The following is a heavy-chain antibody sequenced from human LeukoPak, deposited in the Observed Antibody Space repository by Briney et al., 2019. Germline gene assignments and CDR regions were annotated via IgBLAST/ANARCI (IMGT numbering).Heavy chain of an antibody. V-gene: IGHV3-23*01. CDR3: AKDPLPLMAVAGPFDY. CDR1: GFTFSSYA. D-gene: IGHD6-19*01. CDR2: ISGSGGST. Sequence: PGGSLRLSCAASGFTFSSYAMSWVRQAPGKGLEWVSAISGSGGSTYYADSVKGRFTISRDNSKNTLYLQMNSLRAEDTAVYYCAKDPLPLMAVAGPFDYWGQGTLVSVSS. J-gene: IGHJ4*02.